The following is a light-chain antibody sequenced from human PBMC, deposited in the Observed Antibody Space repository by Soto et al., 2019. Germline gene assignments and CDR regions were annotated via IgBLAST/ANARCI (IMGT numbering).Light chain of an antibody. Sequence: QSVLTQPPSASGNPGQRLTISCSGSTSNILRNYVYWYRQLPGTAPRLLISMNDQRPSGVPDRFSGSKSGTSASLAISGLRSEDEADYYCASWDDSMSGYVFGNGTKVTGL. V-gene: IGLV1-47*01. CDR3: ASWDDSMSGYV. J-gene: IGLJ1*01. CDR2: MND. CDR1: TSNILRNY.